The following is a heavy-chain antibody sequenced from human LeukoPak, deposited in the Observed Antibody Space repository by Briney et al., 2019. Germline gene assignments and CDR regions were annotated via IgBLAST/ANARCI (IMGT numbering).Heavy chain of an antibody. Sequence: ASVKVSCKASGYTFTSYAMHWVRQAPGQRLEWMGWINAGNGNTKYSQKFQGRVTITADESTSTAYMELSSLRSEDTAVYYCARDAGSGWYLFDYWGQGTLVTVSS. J-gene: IGHJ4*02. CDR1: GYTFTSYA. V-gene: IGHV1-3*01. CDR3: ARDAGSGWYLFDY. D-gene: IGHD6-19*01. CDR2: INAGNGNT.